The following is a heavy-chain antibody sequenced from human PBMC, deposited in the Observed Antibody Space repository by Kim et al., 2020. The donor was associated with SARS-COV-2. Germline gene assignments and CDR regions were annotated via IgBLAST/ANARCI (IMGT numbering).Heavy chain of an antibody. J-gene: IGHJ3*02. CDR2: IYKSGTT. CDR3: ARSYSGTYFAAFDI. V-gene: IGHV4-4*08. Sequence: SETLSLTCTVSGASISSDYWSWIRLPPGKGLEWMGYIYKSGTTNYNPSLKSRVIISSDTSKNQFSLNLRSVTAADTAVYYCARSYSGTYFAAFDIWGPGT. CDR1: GASISSDY. D-gene: IGHD1-26*01.